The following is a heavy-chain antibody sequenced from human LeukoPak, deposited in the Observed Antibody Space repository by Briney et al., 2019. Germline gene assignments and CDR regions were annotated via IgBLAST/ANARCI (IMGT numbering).Heavy chain of an antibody. D-gene: IGHD2-8*01. CDR3: ARQPNGYYYYYGMDV. V-gene: IGHV5-51*01. Sequence: GESLKISCKGSGYSFTSYWIGWVRQMPGKGLEWMGIIYPGDSDTRYSPSFHGQVTISADKSISTAYLQWSSLKASDTAMYYCARQPNGYYYYYGMDVWGQGTTVTVSS. J-gene: IGHJ6*02. CDR2: IYPGDSDT. CDR1: GYSFTSYW.